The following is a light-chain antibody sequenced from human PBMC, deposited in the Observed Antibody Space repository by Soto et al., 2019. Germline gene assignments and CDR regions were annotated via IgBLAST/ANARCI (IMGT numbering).Light chain of an antibody. CDR1: QSVSSY. Sequence: EIVLTQSPATLSLSPGERATLSCRASQSVSSYLAWYQQKPGQAPRLLIYDASNRATGIPARFSGSGSGTDFILTIRSLEPEDFAVYYCQQRSNSFGPGTKVDIK. CDR2: DAS. V-gene: IGKV3-11*01. CDR3: QQRSNS. J-gene: IGKJ3*01.